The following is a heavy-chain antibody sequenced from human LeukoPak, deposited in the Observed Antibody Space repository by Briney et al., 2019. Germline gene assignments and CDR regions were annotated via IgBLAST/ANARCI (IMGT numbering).Heavy chain of an antibody. CDR2: ISTSSSYI. CDR1: GFTFSSYN. J-gene: IGHJ4*02. D-gene: IGHD3-10*01. Sequence: GGSLRLSCAASGFTFSSYNMNWVRQAPGKGLEWVSSISTSSSYIYYADSVKGRFTISRDNAKNSLYLQMNSLRAEDTAVYYCASLTYNYYGSGTPNYWGQGTLVTVSS. CDR3: ASLTYNYYGSGTPNY. V-gene: IGHV3-21*01.